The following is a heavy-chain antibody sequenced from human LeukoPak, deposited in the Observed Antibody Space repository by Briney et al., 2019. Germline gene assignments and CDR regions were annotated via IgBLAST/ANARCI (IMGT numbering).Heavy chain of an antibody. CDR3: ARDGYSYGFFDY. CDR2: ISRDGGRI. CDR1: GFTFSSYA. Sequence: PGGSLRLSCAASGFTFSSYAMSWVRQAPGKGPESVSAISRDGGRIYYANSVKGRFTISRDNAKNSLYLQMNSLRAEDTAVYYCARDGYSYGFFDYWGQGSLVTVSS. J-gene: IGHJ4*02. D-gene: IGHD5-18*01. V-gene: IGHV3-64*04.